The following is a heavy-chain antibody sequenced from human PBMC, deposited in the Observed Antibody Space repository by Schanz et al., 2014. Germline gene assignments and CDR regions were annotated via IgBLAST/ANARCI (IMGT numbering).Heavy chain of an antibody. CDR2: IYKSGSA. V-gene: IGHV3-66*01. CDR3: AKDLAAVGVFDY. Sequence: EVQVVESGGGLVQPGGSLRLSCVASGFNVSKSYVSWVRQAPGKGLEWVSLIYKSGSAFYADSVKGRLTISRDNSKNTLDLQMNSLRAEDTAIYYCAKDLAAVGVFDYWGQGSLVTVSP. CDR1: GFNVSKSY. D-gene: IGHD6-13*01. J-gene: IGHJ4*02.